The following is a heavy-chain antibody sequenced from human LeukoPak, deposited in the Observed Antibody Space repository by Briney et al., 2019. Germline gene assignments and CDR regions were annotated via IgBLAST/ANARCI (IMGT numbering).Heavy chain of an antibody. V-gene: IGHV3-30*04. CDR1: GFTFSSYA. CDR3: ARYYYDSSGYLYFDY. D-gene: IGHD3-22*01. J-gene: IGHJ4*02. CDR2: ISYDGSNK. Sequence: GGSLRLSCAASGFTFSSYAMHWVRQAPGKGLEWVAVISYDGSNKYYADSVKGRFTISRDNSKNTLYLQMNSLRAEDTAVYYCARYYYDSSGYLYFDYWGQGTLVTVSS.